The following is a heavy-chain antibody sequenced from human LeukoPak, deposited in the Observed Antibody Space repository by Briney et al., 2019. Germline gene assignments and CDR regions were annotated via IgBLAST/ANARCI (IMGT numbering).Heavy chain of an antibody. V-gene: IGHV4-39*07. CDR1: GGSISSSSYY. CDR3: AREVHKGDYVGSNAFDI. J-gene: IGHJ3*02. Sequence: SETLSLTCTVSGGSISSSSYYWGWIRQPPGKGLEWIGEIYHSGSTNYNPSLKSRVTISVDKSKNHFSLKLSSVTAADTAVYSCAREVHKGDYVGSNAFDIWGQGTMVTVSS. D-gene: IGHD4-23*01. CDR2: IYHSGST.